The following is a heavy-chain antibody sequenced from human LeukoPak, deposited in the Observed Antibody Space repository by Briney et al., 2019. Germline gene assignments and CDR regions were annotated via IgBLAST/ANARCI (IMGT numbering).Heavy chain of an antibody. Sequence: SETLSLTCTVSGASFSSGDQYWNWIRQSPGKGLEWIGSLHPSGMLYNNPSLESRVTISIDTSKNQFSLNLNSVTAADTAVYFCSRGLDSRKLGYWGQGTLVTVSS. J-gene: IGHJ4*02. CDR3: SRGLDSRKLGY. CDR1: GASFSSGDQY. V-gene: IGHV4-31*03. CDR2: LHPSGML. D-gene: IGHD3-22*01.